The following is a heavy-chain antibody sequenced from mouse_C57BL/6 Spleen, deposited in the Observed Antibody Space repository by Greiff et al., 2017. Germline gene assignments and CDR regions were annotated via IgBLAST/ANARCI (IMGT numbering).Heavy chain of an antibody. V-gene: IGHV7-3*01. CDR1: GFTFTDYY. Sequence: EVMLVESGGGLVQPGGSLSLSCAASGFTFTDYYMSWVCQPPGKALEWLGFISNKVNGHTIEYSSSVKGRFTISRDNSQSNLYLQRNALRAQDRATYNCERYGDGPFAYWGKGTLVTVSA. J-gene: IGHJ3*01. CDR2: ISNKVNGHTI. CDR3: ERYGDGPFAY. D-gene: IGHD2-3*01.